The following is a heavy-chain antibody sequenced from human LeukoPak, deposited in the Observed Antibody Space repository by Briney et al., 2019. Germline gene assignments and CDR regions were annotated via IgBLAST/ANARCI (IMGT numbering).Heavy chain of an antibody. CDR2: INHSGST. CDR1: GGSFSGYY. CDR3: ARLPLLEYQQYSSGWSRVY. V-gene: IGHV4-34*01. D-gene: IGHD6-13*01. J-gene: IGHJ4*02. Sequence: PSETLSLTCAVYGGSFSGYYWSWIRQPPGKGLEWIGEINHSGSTNYNPSLKSRVTISVDTSKNQFSLKLSSVTAADTAVYYCARLPLLEYQQYSSGWSRVYWGEGTLVTVSS.